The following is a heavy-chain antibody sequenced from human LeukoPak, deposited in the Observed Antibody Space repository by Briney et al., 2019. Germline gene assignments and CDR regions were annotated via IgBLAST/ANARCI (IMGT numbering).Heavy chain of an antibody. Sequence: PGGSLRLSCAASGFTFSSYWMHWVRQAPGKGLVWVSRINSDGSSTSYADSVKGRFTISRDNAKNTLYLQMNSLRAEDTAVYYCASPYDPASSVYYLDYWGQGTLVTVSS. D-gene: IGHD5-12*01. J-gene: IGHJ4*02. CDR2: INSDGSST. V-gene: IGHV3-74*01. CDR3: ASPYDPASSVYYLDY. CDR1: GFTFSSYW.